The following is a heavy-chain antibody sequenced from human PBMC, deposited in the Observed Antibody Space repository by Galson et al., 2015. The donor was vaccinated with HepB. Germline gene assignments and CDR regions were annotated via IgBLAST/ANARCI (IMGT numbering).Heavy chain of an antibody. CDR1: GGTFSNFA. J-gene: IGHJ4*02. V-gene: IGHV1-69*13. CDR2: IIPIFATANYSIA. D-gene: IGHD4-17*01. CDR3: ARATASGSTVTPFDY. Sequence: SVKVSCKASGGTFSNFAISWVRQAPGQGLEWMGGIIPIFATANYSIANYAQKFQGRVTIIADESTSTAYMKLSSLRSEDTAVYYCARATASGSTVTPFDYWGQGTLVTVSS.